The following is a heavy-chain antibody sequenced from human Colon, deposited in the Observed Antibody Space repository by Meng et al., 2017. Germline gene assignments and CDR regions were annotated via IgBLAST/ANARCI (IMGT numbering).Heavy chain of an antibody. D-gene: IGHD3-16*01. CDR3: GRDSMLGGGFDY. CDR2: IRRRTDSDTT. CDR1: GFSFSAHY. V-gene: IGHV3-72*01. J-gene: IGHJ4*02. Sequence: GALRLSCAASGFSFSAHYMDWFHLAPGKGLEWVARIRRRTDSDTTQYAASVKGRFTISRDDSKNSVFLQMNSLKTEDSALYYCGRDSMLGGGFDYWGQGTQVTVSS.